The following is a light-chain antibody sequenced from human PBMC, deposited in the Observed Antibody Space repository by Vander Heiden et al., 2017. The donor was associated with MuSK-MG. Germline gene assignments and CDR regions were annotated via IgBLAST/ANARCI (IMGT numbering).Light chain of an antibody. CDR2: DAS. J-gene: IGKJ2*01. CDR1: QSISSW. V-gene: IGKV1-5*01. Sequence: DIQMTQSPSTLSASVGDRVTITCRASQSISSWLAWYQQKPGKAPKLLIYDASSLESGVPSRFSGSGSGTEFTLTISILQPDDFATYYCQQDNSYPHTFGEGTKMEIK. CDR3: QQDNSYPHT.